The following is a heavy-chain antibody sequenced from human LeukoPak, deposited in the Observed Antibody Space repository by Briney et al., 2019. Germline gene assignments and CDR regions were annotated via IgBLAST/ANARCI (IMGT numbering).Heavy chain of an antibody. CDR2: IYNDGSIT. D-gene: IGHD6-19*01. CDR3: ARVEDISGFTPSDY. V-gene: IGHV3-74*01. CDR1: GFTFSNYW. Sequence: GGSLRLSCAASGFTFSNYWMHWVRQAPGKGLMWVSRIYNDGSITTYADSVKGRFTISRDNAKNTLYLQMNGLRAEDTAVYYCARVEDISGFTPSDYWGQGTLVTVSS. J-gene: IGHJ4*02.